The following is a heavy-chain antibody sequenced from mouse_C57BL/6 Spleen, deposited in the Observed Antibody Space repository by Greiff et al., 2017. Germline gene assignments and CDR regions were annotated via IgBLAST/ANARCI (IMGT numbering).Heavy chain of an antibody. CDR3: ASKFSYYYGSSYDYAMDY. Sequence: QVQLQQSGPGLVQPSQRLSITCTVSGFSLTSYGVHWVRQSPGKGLEWLGVIWSGGSTDYNAAFISRLSISKDNSKSQVFFKMNSLQADDTAIYYCASKFSYYYGSSYDYAMDYWGQGTSVTVSS. CDR1: GFSLTSYG. V-gene: IGHV2-2*01. J-gene: IGHJ4*01. D-gene: IGHD1-1*01. CDR2: IWSGGST.